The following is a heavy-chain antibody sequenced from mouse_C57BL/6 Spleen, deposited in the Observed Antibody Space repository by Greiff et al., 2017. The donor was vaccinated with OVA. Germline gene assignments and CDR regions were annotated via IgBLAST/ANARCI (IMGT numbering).Heavy chain of an antibody. V-gene: IGHV1-52*01. Sequence: VQLKQPGAELVRPGSSVKLSCKASGYTFTSYWMHWVKQRPIQGLEWIGNIDPSDSETHYNQKFKDKATLTVDKSSSTAYMQLSSLTSEDSAVYYCAREGVLRYLDYWGQGTTLTVSS. J-gene: IGHJ2*01. CDR1: GYTFTSYW. CDR3: AREGVLRYLDY. CDR2: IDPSDSET. D-gene: IGHD1-1*01.